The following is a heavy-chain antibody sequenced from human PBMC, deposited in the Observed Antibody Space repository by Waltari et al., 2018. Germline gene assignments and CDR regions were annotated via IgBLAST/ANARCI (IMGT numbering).Heavy chain of an antibody. Sequence: EVQLVESGGGLVQPGGSLRLSCVASGFTFSHYWITWVRQAPGQGLGWVASIKEDGSENHYVDSVKGRFTISRDNAENSVNLQMNSLRAEDTAVYYCTRDPLRRYDYWGQGTLVTVSS. CDR1: GFTFSHYW. V-gene: IGHV3-7*01. CDR2: IKEDGSEN. J-gene: IGHJ4*02. D-gene: IGHD3-16*01. CDR3: TRDPLRRYDY.